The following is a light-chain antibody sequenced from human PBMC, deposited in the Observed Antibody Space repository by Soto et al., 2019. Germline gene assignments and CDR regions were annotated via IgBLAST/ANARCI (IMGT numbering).Light chain of an antibody. CDR3: HQYNNWPGT. CDR2: GAS. CDR1: QNINDY. Sequence: EMVMTQSPATLSVSPGERATLSCRASQNINDYLAWYQQKRGQAPRLLIYGASTRATGIPARFSGSGSGSEFTLTISSLQSEDFAIYYCHQYNNWPGTFGQGTKVDIK. J-gene: IGKJ1*01. V-gene: IGKV3-15*01.